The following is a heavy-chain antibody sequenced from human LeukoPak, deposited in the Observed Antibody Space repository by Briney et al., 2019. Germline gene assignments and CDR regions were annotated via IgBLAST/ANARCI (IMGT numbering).Heavy chain of an antibody. CDR2: IYPGDSDT. D-gene: IGHD2-2*02. J-gene: IGHJ4*02. V-gene: IGHV5-51*01. Sequence: GESLKISCKGSGYSFTSYWIGWVRQMPGKGLEWMGIIYPGDSDTRYSPFFQGQVTISADKSISTAYLQWSSLKASDTAMYYCARRFGCSSTSCYTSALDYWGQGTLVTVSS. CDR3: ARRFGCSSTSCYTSALDY. CDR1: GYSFTSYW.